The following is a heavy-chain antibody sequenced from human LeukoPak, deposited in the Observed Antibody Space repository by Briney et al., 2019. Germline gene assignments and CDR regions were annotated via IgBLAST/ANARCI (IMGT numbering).Heavy chain of an antibody. CDR2: INPYNGNR. CDR3: ARFQASGFRGFDH. Sequence: ASVKVSCKTSGYRFITFGINWVRQAPGQGLEWMGWINPYNGNRYYAKKFQGRFNMTTDTSTSTVYLELQTLTSDDTAIYYCARFQASGFRGFDHWGQGTLITVSS. J-gene: IGHJ4*02. V-gene: IGHV1-18*01. D-gene: IGHD3-10*01. CDR1: GYRFITFG.